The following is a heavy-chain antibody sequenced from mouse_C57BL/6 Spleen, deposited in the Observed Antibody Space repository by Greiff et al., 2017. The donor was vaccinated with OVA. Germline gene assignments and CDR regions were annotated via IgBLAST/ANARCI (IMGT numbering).Heavy chain of an antibody. CDR2: IDPSDSYT. J-gene: IGHJ2*01. CDR1: GYTFTSYW. D-gene: IGHD4-1*01. CDR3: ARGGLTGTKGTYFDY. Sequence: VQLQQPGAELVKPGASVKLSCKASGYTFTSYWMQWVKQRPGQGLEWIGEIDPSDSYTNYNQKFKGKATLTVDTSSSTAYMQLSSLTSEDSAVYYCARGGLTGTKGTYFDYWGQGTTLTVSS. V-gene: IGHV1-50*01.